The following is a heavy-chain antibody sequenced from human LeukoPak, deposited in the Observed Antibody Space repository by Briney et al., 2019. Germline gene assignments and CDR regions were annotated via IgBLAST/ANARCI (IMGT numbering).Heavy chain of an antibody. D-gene: IGHD4-17*01. J-gene: IGHJ4*02. CDR3: AKGPTVTPEDY. CDR2: ISSSSSYI. CDR1: GFTFSSYS. Sequence: GGSLRLSCAASGFTFSSYSMNWVRQAPGKGLEWVSSISSSSSYIYYADSVKGRFTISRDNAKNSLYLQMNSLRAEDTAVYYCAKGPTVTPEDYWGQGTLVTVSS. V-gene: IGHV3-21*04.